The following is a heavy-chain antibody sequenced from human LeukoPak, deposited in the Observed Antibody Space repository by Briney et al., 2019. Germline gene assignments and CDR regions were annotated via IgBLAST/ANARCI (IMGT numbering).Heavy chain of an antibody. CDR1: GGTFSSYA. J-gene: IGHJ6*03. V-gene: IGHV1-69*01. D-gene: IGHD6-13*01. Sequence: ASVKVSCKASGGTFSSYAISWVRQAPGQGLEWMGGIIPIFGTANYAQKFQGRVTITADESTSTAYMEQSSLRSEDTAVYYCARGPVYLPPIAAAGTIYYYYYMDVWGKGTTVTVSS. CDR2: IIPIFGTA. CDR3: ARGPVYLPPIAAAGTIYYYYYMDV.